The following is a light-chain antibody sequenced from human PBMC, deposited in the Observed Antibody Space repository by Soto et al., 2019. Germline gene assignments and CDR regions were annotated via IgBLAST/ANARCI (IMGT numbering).Light chain of an antibody. J-gene: IGLJ7*01. Sequence: QSVLTQPPSVSGAPGQRVTISCTGSSSNIGAGYDVHWYQQLPGTAPKLLIYGNSNRPSGVPDRFSGSKSGTSASLAITGLQADDDADYYCPSYASSLSAAVFGGGTQLTVL. CDR1: SSNIGAGYD. CDR3: PSYASSLSAAV. CDR2: GNS. V-gene: IGLV1-40*01.